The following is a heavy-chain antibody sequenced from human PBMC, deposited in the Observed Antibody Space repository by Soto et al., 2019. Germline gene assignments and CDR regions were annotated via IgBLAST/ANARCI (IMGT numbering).Heavy chain of an antibody. CDR2: IKQDGSEK. V-gene: IGHV3-7*01. J-gene: IGHJ6*03. D-gene: IGHD5-12*01. CDR1: GFTFSSYW. CDR3: ARGKDGGYDWGDYYYYYYMDV. Sequence: GGSLRLSCAASGFTFSSYWMSWVRQAPGKGLEWVANIKQDGSEKYYVDSVKGRFTISRDNAKNSLYLQMNSLRAEDTAVYYCARGKDGGYDWGDYYYYYYMDVWGKGTTVTVSS.